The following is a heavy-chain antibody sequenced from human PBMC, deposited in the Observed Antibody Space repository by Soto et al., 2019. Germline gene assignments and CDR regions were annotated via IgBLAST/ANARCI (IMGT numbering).Heavy chain of an antibody. CDR2: IKSKTDGGTT. CDR1: GFTFSNAW. V-gene: IGHV3-15*07. J-gene: IGHJ4*02. CDR3: TRSRLEPTDLVDEWELHAFGYYFDY. Sequence: GGSLRLSCAASGFTFSNAWMNWVRQAPGKGLVWVGRIKSKTDGGTTDYAAPVKGRFTISRDDSKNTLYLQMNSLKTEDTAVYYCTRSRLEPTDLVDEWELHAFGYYFDYWGQGTLVTVSS. D-gene: IGHD1-26*01.